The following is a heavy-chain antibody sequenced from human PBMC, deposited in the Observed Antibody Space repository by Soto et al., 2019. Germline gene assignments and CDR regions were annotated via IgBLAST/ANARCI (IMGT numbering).Heavy chain of an antibody. CDR1: GFTFSSYG. V-gene: IGHV3-30*18. D-gene: IGHD4-17*01. CDR2: ISYDGSNK. Sequence: GGSLRLSCAASGFTFSSYGMHWVRQAPGKGLEWVAVISYDGSNKYYADSVKGRFTISRDNSKNTLYLQMNSLRAEDTAVYYCAKERLYGDYLTVSGYYFDYWGQGTLVTVSS. CDR3: AKERLYGDYLTVSGYYFDY. J-gene: IGHJ4*02.